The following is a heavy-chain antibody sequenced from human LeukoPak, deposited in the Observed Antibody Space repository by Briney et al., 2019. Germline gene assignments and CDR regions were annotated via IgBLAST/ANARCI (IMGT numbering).Heavy chain of an antibody. CDR1: GFTFSNYN. CDR3: ARGESTGYYYYYMDV. V-gene: IGHV3-9*01. Sequence: GGSLRLSCAASGFTFSNYNMNWVRQAPGKGLEWVSGISWNSGSIGYADSVKGRFTISRDNAKNSLYLQMNSLRAEDTALYYCARGESTGYYYYYMDVWGKGTTVTISS. CDR2: ISWNSGSI. J-gene: IGHJ6*03. D-gene: IGHD4-17*01.